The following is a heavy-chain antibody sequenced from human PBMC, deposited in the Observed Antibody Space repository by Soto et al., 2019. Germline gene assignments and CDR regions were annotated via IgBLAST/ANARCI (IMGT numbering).Heavy chain of an antibody. J-gene: IGHJ4*02. CDR1: GLTFNNYW. Sequence: EVQLVESGGGLVQPGGSLRLSCTASGLTFNNYWMHWVRQAPGKGPVWVSRINGDGRTTTYADSVRGRFTISRDNAKNTVYLQMNSLRAADPAVYYCAGGDYAGAGTFYLTDHWGEGALVTVSS. V-gene: IGHV3-74*01. CDR2: INGDGRTT. D-gene: IGHD3-10*01. CDR3: AGGDYAGAGTFYLTDH.